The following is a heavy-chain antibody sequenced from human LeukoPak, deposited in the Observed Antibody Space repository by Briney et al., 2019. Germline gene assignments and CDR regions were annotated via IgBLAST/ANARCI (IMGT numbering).Heavy chain of an antibody. J-gene: IGHJ4*02. CDR2: MNPNSGNT. Sequence: ASVKVSCKASGYTFTSYDINWVRQATGQGLEWMGWMNPNSGNTGYAQKFQGRVTITRNTSISTAYMELRSLRSDDTAVYYCARGSGGGTPLDYWGQGTLVTVSS. D-gene: IGHD1/OR15-1a*01. CDR1: GYTFTSYD. CDR3: ARGSGGGTPLDY. V-gene: IGHV1-8*03.